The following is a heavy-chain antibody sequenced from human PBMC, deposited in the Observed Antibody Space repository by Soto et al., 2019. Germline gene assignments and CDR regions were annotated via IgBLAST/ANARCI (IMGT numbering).Heavy chain of an antibody. J-gene: IGHJ6*02. CDR2: IYYSGST. CDR3: ARAATVTTLYYYYYYGMDV. Sequence: PSETLSLTCTGSGGSISSYCWSWIRQPPGKGLEWIGYIYYSGSTNYNPSLKSRVTISVDTSKNQFSLKLSSVTAADTAVYYCARAATVTTLYYYYYYGMDVWGQGTTVTVSS. D-gene: IGHD4-17*01. CDR1: GGSISSYC. V-gene: IGHV4-59*01.